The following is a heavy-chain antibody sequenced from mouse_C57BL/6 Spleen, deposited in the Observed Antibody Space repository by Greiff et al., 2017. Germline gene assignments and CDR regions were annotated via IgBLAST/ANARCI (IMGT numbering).Heavy chain of an antibody. J-gene: IGHJ1*03. CDR2: IDPSDSYT. CDR1: GYTFTSYW. Sequence: QVQLQQSGAELVMPGASVKLSCKASGYTFTSYWMHWVKQRPGQGLEWIGEIDPSDSYTNYNQKFKGKSTLTVDKSSSTAYMQLSSLTSEDSAVYDCARRGVTSNFDVWGTGTTVTVAS. CDR3: ARRGVTSNFDV. V-gene: IGHV1-69*01. D-gene: IGHD2-12*01.